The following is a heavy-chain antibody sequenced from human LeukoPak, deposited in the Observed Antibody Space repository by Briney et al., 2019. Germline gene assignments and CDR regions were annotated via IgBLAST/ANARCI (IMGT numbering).Heavy chain of an antibody. CDR1: GFTFSSYW. J-gene: IGHJ4*02. CDR2: INSDGSTT. Sequence: QPGGPLRLSCAASGFTFSSYWMHWVRQAPGKGLVWVSRINSDGSTTNYADSVKGRFTISRDNAKNTVYLQMNSLRAEDTAVYYCARDGTAANFDYWGQGTLLTVSS. CDR3: ARDGTAANFDY. D-gene: IGHD6-13*01. V-gene: IGHV3-74*01.